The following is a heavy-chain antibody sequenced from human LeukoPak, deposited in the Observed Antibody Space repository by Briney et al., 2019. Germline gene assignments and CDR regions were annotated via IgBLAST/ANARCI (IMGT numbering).Heavy chain of an antibody. V-gene: IGHV1-2*02. D-gene: IGHD3-22*01. CDR3: ARGVAPNYYDSSGYSEDAFDI. CDR2: INPKSGGT. CDR1: GYIFTDYY. J-gene: IGHJ3*02. Sequence: GASVKVSCKASGYIFTDYYLHWVRQAPGRGLEWMAWINPKSGGTKYAQKFQGRVTMTRDTSISTAYMELSRLRSDDTAVYYCARGVAPNYYDSSGYSEDAFDIWGQGTMVTVSS.